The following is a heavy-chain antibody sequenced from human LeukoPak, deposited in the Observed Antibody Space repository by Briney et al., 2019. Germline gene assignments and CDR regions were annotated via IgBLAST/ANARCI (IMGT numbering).Heavy chain of an antibody. J-gene: IGHJ4*02. CDR1: GYTFTGYY. CDR2: ISTYNGNT. CDR3: ARGWTFPDPIVGPTTGYPDY. D-gene: IGHD1-26*01. V-gene: IGHV1-18*04. Sequence: ASVKVSCKASGYTFTGYYMHWVRQAPGQGLEWMGWISTYNGNTNYAQKVQGRVTMTTDTSTSTAYMELRSLRSDDTAVYYCARGWTFPDPIVGPTTGYPDYWGQGTLVTVSS.